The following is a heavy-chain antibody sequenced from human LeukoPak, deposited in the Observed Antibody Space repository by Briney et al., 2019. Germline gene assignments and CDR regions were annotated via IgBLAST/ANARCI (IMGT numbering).Heavy chain of an antibody. D-gene: IGHD2-15*01. CDR3: ARDGASIVVVVAATPSGWFDP. V-gene: IGHV4-59*12. CDR2: IYYSGST. CDR1: GGSISSYY. Sequence: SETLSLTRTVSGGSISSYYWSWIRQPPGKGLEWIGYIYYSGSTNYNPSLKSRVTISVDTSKNQFSLKLSSVTAADTAVYYCARDGASIVVVVAATPSGWFDPWGQGTLVTVSS. J-gene: IGHJ5*02.